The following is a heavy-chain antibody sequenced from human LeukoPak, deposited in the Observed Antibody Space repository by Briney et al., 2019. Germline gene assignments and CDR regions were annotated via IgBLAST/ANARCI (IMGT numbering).Heavy chain of an antibody. CDR1: GGSISSSSYY. CDR3: ASRGGEQWSDY. Sequence: KTSETLSLTCTVSGGSISSSSYYWSWIRQPPGKGLEWIGNIYYSGSTNYNPSLKSRVTISVDTSKNQFSLKLSSVTAADTAVYYCASRGGEQWSDYWGQGTLVTVSS. CDR2: IYYSGST. J-gene: IGHJ4*02. D-gene: IGHD6-19*01. V-gene: IGHV4-61*05.